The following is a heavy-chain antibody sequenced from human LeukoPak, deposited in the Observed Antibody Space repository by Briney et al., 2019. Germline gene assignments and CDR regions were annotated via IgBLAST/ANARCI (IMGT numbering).Heavy chain of an antibody. D-gene: IGHD3-9*01. CDR2: ISGSGGST. V-gene: IGHV3-23*01. J-gene: IGHJ4*02. CDR1: GFTFGSFA. Sequence: GGSLRLSCAISGFTFGSFAMSWVRQAPGKGLEWVSAISGSGGSTYYADSVKGRFTISRDNFKNTLFLQMGSLRAEDMAVYYCARGFDWLSPPFDYWGQGTLVTVSS. CDR3: ARGFDWLSPPFDY.